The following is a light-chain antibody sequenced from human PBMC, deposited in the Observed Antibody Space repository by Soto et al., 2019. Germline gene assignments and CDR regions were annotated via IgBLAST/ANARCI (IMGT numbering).Light chain of an antibody. CDR1: QDISNY. J-gene: IGKJ2*02. CDR2: DAS. V-gene: IGKV1-33*01. CDR3: QQYDNWPPCT. Sequence: DIQMTQSPSSLSASVGDRVTITCQASQDISNYLNWYQHKPGKAPKILIYDASTLETGVPSRFSGSGSGTEFSLTISSLQSEDFAVYYCQQYDNWPPCTFGQGTKLEVK.